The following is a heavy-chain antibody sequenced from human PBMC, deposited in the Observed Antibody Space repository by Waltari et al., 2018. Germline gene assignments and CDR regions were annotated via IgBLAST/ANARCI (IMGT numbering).Heavy chain of an antibody. J-gene: IGHJ5*02. D-gene: IGHD6-13*01. Sequence: QVQLQESGPGLVKPSETLSLTCAVSGYSISSGYYWGWIRQPPGKGLEWIGSIYHSGSTYYNPSLKSRVTISVDTSKNQCSLKLSSVTAADTAVYYCARDPEAAEFPYNWFDPWGQGTLVTVSS. CDR2: IYHSGST. CDR1: GYSISSGYY. CDR3: ARDPEAAEFPYNWFDP. V-gene: IGHV4-38-2*02.